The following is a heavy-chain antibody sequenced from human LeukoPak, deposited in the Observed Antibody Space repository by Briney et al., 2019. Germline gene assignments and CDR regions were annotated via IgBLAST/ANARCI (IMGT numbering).Heavy chain of an antibody. CDR1: GGSFSEYY. Sequence: SSETLSLTCAVYGGSFSEYYWSWIRQTPGKGLEWIGEINHSGSTNYNPSLRGRVTISVDRSKSQFSLKLSSVTAADTAVYYCARATNYGGNFDYWGQGTLVTVSS. D-gene: IGHD4-23*01. CDR2: INHSGST. V-gene: IGHV4-34*01. CDR3: ARATNYGGNFDY. J-gene: IGHJ4*02.